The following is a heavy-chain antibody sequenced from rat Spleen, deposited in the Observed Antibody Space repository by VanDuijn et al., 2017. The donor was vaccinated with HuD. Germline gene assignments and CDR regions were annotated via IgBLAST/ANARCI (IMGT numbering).Heavy chain of an antibody. Sequence: EVQLQESGPALVKPSQSLSLTCSVTGYSITSNFWGWIRKFPGDKMEWMGYISYSGSTGFNPSLKSRISITRDTSKNQIFLQVNSVTTEETATYYCDANYDGTYYYFDYWGQGVMVTVSS. D-gene: IGHD1-12*02. CDR1: GYSITSNF. CDR3: DANYDGTYYYFDY. CDR2: ISYSGST. J-gene: IGHJ2*01. V-gene: IGHV3-1*01.